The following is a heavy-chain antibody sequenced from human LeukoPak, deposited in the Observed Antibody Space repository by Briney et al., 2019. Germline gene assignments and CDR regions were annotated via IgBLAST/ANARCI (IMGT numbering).Heavy chain of an antibody. CDR2: IYTTGST. CDR3: AKYPIHYFGSSAYSSDDF. CDR1: GGSISSYY. D-gene: IGHD3-22*01. Sequence: SETLSLTCTVSGGSISSYYWSWIRQPAGKGLEWIGRIYTTGSTDYNPSLKSRVTLSVDTSKNQFSLTLRSVTAADTAVYYCAKYPIHYFGSSAYSSDDFWGHGTLFTISS. J-gene: IGHJ4*01. V-gene: IGHV4-4*07.